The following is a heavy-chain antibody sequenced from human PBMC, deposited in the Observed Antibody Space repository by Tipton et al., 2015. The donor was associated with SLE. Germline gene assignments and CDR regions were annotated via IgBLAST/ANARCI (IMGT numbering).Heavy chain of an antibody. V-gene: IGHV4-38-2*01. CDR2: MFHSGST. Sequence: TLSLTCDVSGYSIGSCFYLGWIRQPPGKGLEGIASMFHSGSTFYNPSLKSRVTVSVDTSKNQLSLKLNSVTAADTAVYYCARWASGSYYDDYWGQGTLVTASS. J-gene: IGHJ4*02. D-gene: IGHD1-26*01. CDR3: ARWASGSYYDDY. CDR1: GYSIGSCFY.